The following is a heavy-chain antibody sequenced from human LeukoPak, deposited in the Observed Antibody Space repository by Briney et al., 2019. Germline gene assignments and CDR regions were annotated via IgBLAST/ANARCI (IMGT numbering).Heavy chain of an antibody. CDR2: INPNNGGT. Sequence: GASVKVSCKASGYTFTGYYMHWVRQAPGQGLEWMGWINPNNGGTTYAHNFQGRVTMTRDTSISTVYMDLSRLGSDDTAVYYCARALGHSYGSGSLEGYYYYFMDVWGKGTTVTIS. CDR1: GYTFTGYY. V-gene: IGHV1-2*02. CDR3: ARALGHSYGSGSLEGYYYYFMDV. D-gene: IGHD3-10*01. J-gene: IGHJ6*03.